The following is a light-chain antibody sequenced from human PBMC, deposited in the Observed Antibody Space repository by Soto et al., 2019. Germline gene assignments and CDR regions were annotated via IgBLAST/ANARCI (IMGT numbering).Light chain of an antibody. CDR1: QSFSSN. V-gene: IGKV3D-15*01. J-gene: IGKJ1*01. CDR3: QQYGSIPWT. CDR2: GAS. Sequence: EIVMTQSPATLSVSPGERATLSCRASQSFSSNLAWYQQKPGQAPRLLIYGASTRATGIPDRFSGSGSGTDFTLTISRLEPEDFAVYYCQQYGSIPWTFGQGTKVDIK.